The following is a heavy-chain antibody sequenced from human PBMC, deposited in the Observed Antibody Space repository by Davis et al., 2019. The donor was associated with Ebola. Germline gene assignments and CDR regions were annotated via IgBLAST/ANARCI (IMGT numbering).Heavy chain of an antibody. CDR1: GFTFSSYA. Sequence: GESLQISCAASGFTFSSYAMSWVRQAPGKGLEWVSSVGITDKTYYTESVKGRFTISRDNSKNTVFLQMNSLRAEDTAVYSCAKRSASGTYYFDSWGQGTLVTVSS. J-gene: IGHJ4*02. V-gene: IGHV3-23*01. D-gene: IGHD1-26*01. CDR3: AKRSASGTYYFDS. CDR2: VGITDKT.